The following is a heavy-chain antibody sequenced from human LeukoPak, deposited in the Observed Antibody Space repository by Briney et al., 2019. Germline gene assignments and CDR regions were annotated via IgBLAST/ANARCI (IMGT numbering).Heavy chain of an antibody. J-gene: IGHJ4*02. V-gene: IGHV3-23*01. CDR3: AKGWRGYSGYDYTYFDY. Sequence: PGGSLRLSCAASGFTFSSYAMSWVRQAPGKGLEWVSAISGSGGSTYYADSVKGRFTISRDNSKNTLYLQMNSLRAEDTAVYYCAKGWRGYSGYDYTYFDYWGQGTLVTVSS. CDR2: ISGSGGST. CDR1: GFTFSSYA. D-gene: IGHD5-12*01.